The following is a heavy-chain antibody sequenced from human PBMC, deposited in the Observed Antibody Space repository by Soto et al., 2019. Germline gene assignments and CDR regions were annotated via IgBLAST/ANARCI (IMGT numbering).Heavy chain of an antibody. D-gene: IGHD5-18*01. CDR2: ISGSGGST. CDR3: AKGGTAMVTQVYYYYGMDV. J-gene: IGHJ6*02. CDR1: GFTFSSYA. V-gene: IGHV3-23*01. Sequence: EVQLLESGGGLVQPGGSLRLSCAASGFTFSSYAMSWVRQAPGKGLEWVSAISGSGGSTYYADSVKGRFTISRDNSKNTLYLQMNSLRAEDTAVYYCAKGGTAMVTQVYYYYGMDVWGQGTTVTVSS.